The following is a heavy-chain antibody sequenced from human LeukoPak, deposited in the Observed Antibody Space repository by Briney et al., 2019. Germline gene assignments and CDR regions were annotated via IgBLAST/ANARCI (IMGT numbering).Heavy chain of an antibody. Sequence: ASVKVSCKASGYTFTGYYMHWVRQAPGQGLEWMGWINPNSGGTNYAQIFQGRVTMTRDTSISTAHMELSRLRSDDTAVYYCASFRPVLRYFDWHDAFDIWGQGTMVTVSS. D-gene: IGHD3-9*01. CDR1: GYTFTGYY. CDR2: INPNSGGT. J-gene: IGHJ3*02. V-gene: IGHV1-2*02. CDR3: ASFRPVLRYFDWHDAFDI.